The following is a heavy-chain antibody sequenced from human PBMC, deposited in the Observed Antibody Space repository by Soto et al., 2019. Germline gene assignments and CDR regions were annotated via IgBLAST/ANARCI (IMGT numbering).Heavy chain of an antibody. Sequence: SETLSLTCTVSGGSISSSSYYWGWIRQPPGKGLEWIGSIYYSGSTYYNPSLKSRVTISVGTSKNQFSLKLSSVTAADTAVYYCARRIVVPAAMPAHNWFDPWGQGTLVTVSS. CDR1: GGSISSSSYY. V-gene: IGHV4-39*01. D-gene: IGHD2-2*01. CDR2: IYYSGST. CDR3: ARRIVVPAAMPAHNWFDP. J-gene: IGHJ5*02.